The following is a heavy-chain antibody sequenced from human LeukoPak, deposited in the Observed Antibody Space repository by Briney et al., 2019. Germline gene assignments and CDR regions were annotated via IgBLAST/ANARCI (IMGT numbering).Heavy chain of an antibody. D-gene: IGHD3-16*01. CDR2: IDRDGRSTSST. J-gene: IGHJ3*02. V-gene: IGHV3-74*01. Sequence: PGGSLRLSCAASGFTFSNYWMHWVRQAPGKGLVWVSRIDRDGRSTSSTSYPDSVKGRFTISRDNAKNSLYLQMNSLRAEDTAVFYCARDWGRDAFDIWGQGTMVTVSS. CDR3: ARDWGRDAFDI. CDR1: GFTFSNYW.